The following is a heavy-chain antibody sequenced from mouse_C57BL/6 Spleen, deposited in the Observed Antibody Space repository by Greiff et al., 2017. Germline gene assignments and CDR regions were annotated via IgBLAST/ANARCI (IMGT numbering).Heavy chain of an antibody. J-gene: IGHJ1*03. V-gene: IGHV3-6*01. CDR3: AIYYDYDGYFDV. CDR1: GYSITSGYY. CDR2: ISYDGSN. D-gene: IGHD2-4*01. Sequence: EVKLVESGPGLVKPSQSLSLTCSVTGYSITSGYYWNWIRQFPGNKLEWMGYISYDGSNNYNPSLKNRISITRDTSKNQFFLKLNSVTTEDTATYYCAIYYDYDGYFDVWGTGTTVTVSS.